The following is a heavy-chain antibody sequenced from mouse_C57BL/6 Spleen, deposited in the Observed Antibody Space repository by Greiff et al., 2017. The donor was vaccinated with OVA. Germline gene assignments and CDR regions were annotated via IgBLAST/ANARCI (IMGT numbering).Heavy chain of an antibody. D-gene: IGHD1-1*01. CDR1: GYTFTSYW. J-gene: IGHJ2*01. CDR2: IDPSDSYT. CDR3: ARSYGSSYSYFDY. Sequence: QVQLKQPGAELVMPGASVKLSCKASGYTFTSYWMHWVKQRPGQGLEWIGEIDPSDSYTNYNQKFKGKSTLTVDKSSSTAYMQLSSLTSEDSAVYYCARSYGSSYSYFDYWGQGTTLTVSS. V-gene: IGHV1-69*01.